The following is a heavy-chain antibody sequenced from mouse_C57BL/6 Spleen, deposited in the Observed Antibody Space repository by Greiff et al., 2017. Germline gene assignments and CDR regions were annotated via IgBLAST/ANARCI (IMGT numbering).Heavy chain of an antibody. Sequence: EVQLQQSGPGLVKPSQSLSLTCSVTGYSITSGYYWNWIRQFPGNKLEWMGYISYDGSNNYNPSLKNRISITRDTSKNQFFLKLNSVTTEDTATYYCARSYYYGSSGYYAMDFWGQGTSVTVSS. CDR2: ISYDGSN. CDR3: ARSYYYGSSGYYAMDF. J-gene: IGHJ4*01. V-gene: IGHV3-6*01. D-gene: IGHD1-1*01. CDR1: GYSITSGYY.